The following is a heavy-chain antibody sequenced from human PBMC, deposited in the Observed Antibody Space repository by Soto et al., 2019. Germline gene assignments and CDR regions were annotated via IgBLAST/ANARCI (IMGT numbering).Heavy chain of an antibody. CDR2: IYYSGST. D-gene: IGHD5-12*01. Sequence: SETLSLTCTVSGGSITSRNYYWGWIRQPPGKGLEWIGNIYYSGSTSYNPSLKSRVTISVDTSKNQLSLRLSSVTAADKAVYYCARQNTLSGYGYGLGGYYFDYWGQGTLVTVSS. J-gene: IGHJ4*02. CDR1: GGSITSRNYY. CDR3: ARQNTLSGYGYGLGGYYFDY. V-gene: IGHV4-39*01.